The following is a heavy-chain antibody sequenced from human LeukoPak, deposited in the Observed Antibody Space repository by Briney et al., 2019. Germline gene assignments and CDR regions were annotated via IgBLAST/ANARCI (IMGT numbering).Heavy chain of an antibody. Sequence: ASVKVSCKASGYTFASYGISWVRQAPGQGLEWMGWISAYNGNTNYAQKLQGRVTMTTDTSTSTAYMELRSLRSDDTAVYYCARGPTYYYDSSGYYPLDYYYYMDVWGKGTTVTVSS. CDR3: ARGPTYYYDSSGYYPLDYYYYMDV. D-gene: IGHD3-22*01. V-gene: IGHV1-18*01. CDR2: ISAYNGNT. CDR1: GYTFASYG. J-gene: IGHJ6*03.